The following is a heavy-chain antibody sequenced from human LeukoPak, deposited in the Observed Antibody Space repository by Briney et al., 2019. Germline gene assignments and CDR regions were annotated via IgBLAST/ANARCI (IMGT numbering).Heavy chain of an antibody. CDR2: ISSSGSTI. CDR3: ATHYGSQGDYLAWDY. CDR1: GFTFSSYE. V-gene: IGHV3-48*03. D-gene: IGHD4-17*01. J-gene: IGHJ4*02. Sequence: PGGSLRLSCAASGFTFSSYEMNWVRQAPGKGLEWVSYISSSGSTIYYADSVKGRFTISRDNAKNSLYLQMNSLRAEDTAVYYCATHYGSQGDYLAWDYWGQGTLVTVSS.